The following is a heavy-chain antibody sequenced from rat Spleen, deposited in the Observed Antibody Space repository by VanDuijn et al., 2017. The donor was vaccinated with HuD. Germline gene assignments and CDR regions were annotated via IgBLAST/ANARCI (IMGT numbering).Heavy chain of an antibody. J-gene: IGHJ4*01. CDR1: GFTFSDYY. V-gene: IGHV5-7*01. Sequence: EVHLVESGGGLVQPGRSLKLSCATSGFTFSDYYMAWVRQAPTKGLEWVATISYDGRSTYYRDSVKGRFTISRDNAKSTLYLQMDSLRSEDTATYYCTTHVMDAWGQGASVTVSS. CDR3: TTHVMDA. CDR2: ISYDGRST.